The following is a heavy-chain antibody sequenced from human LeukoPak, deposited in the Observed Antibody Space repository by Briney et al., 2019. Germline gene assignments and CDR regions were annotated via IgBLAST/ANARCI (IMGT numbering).Heavy chain of an antibody. CDR2: ISGCGGST. J-gene: IGHJ3*02. CDR3: AKGVVHDTSGYYYVAHDAFDM. Sequence: GGSLRLSCAASGFTFSNYGMSWVRQAPGRGLEWVSVISGCGGSTYYADSVEGRFTISRDNSKNTLYLQLNSLREEDTAVYYCAKGVVHDTSGYYYVAHDAFDMWGQGTMVTVSS. D-gene: IGHD3-22*01. CDR1: GFTFSNYG. V-gene: IGHV3-23*01.